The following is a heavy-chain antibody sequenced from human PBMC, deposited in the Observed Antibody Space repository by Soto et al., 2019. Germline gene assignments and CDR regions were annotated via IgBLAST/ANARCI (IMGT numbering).Heavy chain of an antibody. CDR1: GYTFASFG. Sequence: GASVKVSCKASGYTFASFGVSWVRQAPGQGLEWMGRVSVYSVYTKYSQKLQGRVTMTIDTSTTTAYMELRSLRPDDTAVYYCARGGLLTGYSLDDFDMDVWG. V-gene: IGHV1-18*01. D-gene: IGHD3-9*01. J-gene: IGHJ6*02. CDR3: ARGGLLTGYSLDDFDMDV. CDR2: VSVYSVYT.